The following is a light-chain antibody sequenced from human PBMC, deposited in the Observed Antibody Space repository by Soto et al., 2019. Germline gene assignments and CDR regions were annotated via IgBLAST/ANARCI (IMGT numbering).Light chain of an antibody. V-gene: IGLV2-14*01. J-gene: IGLJ1*01. CDR3: SSYTSSNIYV. CDR1: SSDVGGYKY. CDR2: EAS. Sequence: QSALTQPASVSGSPGQSITISCTGASSDVGGYKYVSWYQQHPGKAPKLMIYEASNRPSGVSNRFSGPKSGNTASLTISGLQAEDEADYYCSSYTSSNIYVFGTGTKLTV.